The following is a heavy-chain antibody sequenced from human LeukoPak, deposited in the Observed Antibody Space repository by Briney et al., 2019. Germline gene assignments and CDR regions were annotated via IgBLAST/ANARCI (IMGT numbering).Heavy chain of an antibody. CDR1: GFTFSSYS. CDR2: ISSSSSYI. V-gene: IGHV3-21*01. CDR3: YSVHTHDAFDI. D-gene: IGHD2-15*01. Sequence: GSLRLSCAASGFTFSSYSMNWVRQAPGKGLEWVSSISSSSSYIYYADSVKGRFTISRDNAKNSLYLQMNSLRAEDTAVYYCYSVHTHDAFDIWGQGTMVTVSS. J-gene: IGHJ3*02.